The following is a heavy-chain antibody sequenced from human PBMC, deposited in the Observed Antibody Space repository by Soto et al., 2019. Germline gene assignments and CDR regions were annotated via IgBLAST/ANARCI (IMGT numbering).Heavy chain of an antibody. V-gene: IGHV4-34*01. CDR1: GGSFSGYY. Sequence: SDTLSLTCAVYGGSFSGYYWSWIRQPPGKGLEWIGEINHSGSTNYNPSPKSRVTISVDTSKNQFSLKLSSVTAADTAVYYCEQHSSSWYLKWFDPWGQGTLVTVSS. D-gene: IGHD6-13*01. J-gene: IGHJ5*02. CDR2: INHSGST. CDR3: EQHSSSWYLKWFDP.